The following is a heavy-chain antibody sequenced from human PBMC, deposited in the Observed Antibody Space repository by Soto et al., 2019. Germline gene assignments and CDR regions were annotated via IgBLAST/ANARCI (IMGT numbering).Heavy chain of an antibody. CDR1: GFSVTGNH. D-gene: IGHD5-12*01. V-gene: IGHV3-53*01. J-gene: IGHJ4*02. CDR3: ARDLATVGKGFDS. CDR2: LYTGGTT. Sequence: GGSLRLSCAASGFSVTGNHMTWVRQAPGKGLEWVSSLYTGGTTYYADSVQGRFTISRVSSKNTLFLQIDRLRVEDSAVYYCARDLATVGKGFDSWGPGTLVTVSS.